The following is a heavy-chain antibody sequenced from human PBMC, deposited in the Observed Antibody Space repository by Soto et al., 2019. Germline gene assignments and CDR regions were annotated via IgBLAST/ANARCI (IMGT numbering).Heavy chain of an antibody. J-gene: IGHJ6*02. D-gene: IGHD5-18*01. Sequence: QVQLQQSGPGLVKPSQTLSLTCAISGDSVSSNSAAWNWIRQSPSRGLEWLGRTYYRSKWYNDYAVSVKSRITINPDTSKNQFSLQLNSVTPEDTAVYYCARGLVDTAMATPYYYGMDVWGQGTTVTVSS. CDR3: ARGLVDTAMATPYYYGMDV. V-gene: IGHV6-1*01. CDR2: TYYRSKWYN. CDR1: GDSVSSNSAA.